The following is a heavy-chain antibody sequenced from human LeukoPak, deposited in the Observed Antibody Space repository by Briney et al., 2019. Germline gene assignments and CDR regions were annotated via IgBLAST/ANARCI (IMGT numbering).Heavy chain of an antibody. CDR1: GGTFSSYA. Sequence: SVKVSCKASGGTFSSYAISWVRQAPGQGLEWMGGIIPIFGTANYAQKFQGRVTITTDESTSTAYMELSSLRSEDTAVYYCARDPGGYSYGYKFGAFDVWGQGTMVTVSS. CDR2: IIPIFGTA. CDR3: ARDPGGYSYGYKFGAFDV. J-gene: IGHJ3*01. V-gene: IGHV1-69*05. D-gene: IGHD5-18*01.